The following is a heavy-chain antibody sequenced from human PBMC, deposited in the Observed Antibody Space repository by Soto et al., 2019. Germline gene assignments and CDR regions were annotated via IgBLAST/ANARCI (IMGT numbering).Heavy chain of an antibody. CDR1: GGTFSSYT. CDR3: ASVAAAGGFDY. D-gene: IGHD6-13*01. J-gene: IGHJ4*02. Sequence: QVQLVQSGAEVKKPGSSVKVSCKASGGTFSSYTISWVRQAPGQGLEWMGRIIPILGIANYAQKFQGRVTITADKSTSTAYMELSSLRSEDTAVYYSASVAAAGGFDYWGQGTLVTVSS. CDR2: IIPILGIA. V-gene: IGHV1-69*02.